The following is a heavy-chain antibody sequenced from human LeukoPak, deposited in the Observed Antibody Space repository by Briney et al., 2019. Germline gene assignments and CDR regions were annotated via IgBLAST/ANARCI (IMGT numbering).Heavy chain of an antibody. CDR1: GFTFSSYG. Sequence: GGSLRLSCAASGFTFSSYGMSWVRQAPGRGLEWVAYISSSSSTKYYAYSVKGRFTISRDNAKDSLYLQMNSLRAEDTAVYCCAELGITMIGGVWGKGTTVTISS. D-gene: IGHD3-10*02. CDR2: ISSSSSTK. CDR3: AELGITMIGGV. V-gene: IGHV3-48*04. J-gene: IGHJ6*04.